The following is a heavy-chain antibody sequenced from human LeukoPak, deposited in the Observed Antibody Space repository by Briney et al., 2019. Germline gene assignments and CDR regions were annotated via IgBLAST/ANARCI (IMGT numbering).Heavy chain of an antibody. CDR1: GYTFTSYG. CDR3: ARDSPYDILTGYYTMYYFDY. J-gene: IGHJ4*02. Sequence: ASVKVSCKASGYTFTSYGISWVRQAPGQGLEWMGWISAYNGNTNYAQKLQGRVTMTTDTSTSTAYMELRSLRSDDTAVYYCARDSPYDILTGYYTMYYFDYWGQGTLVTVSS. D-gene: IGHD3-9*01. V-gene: IGHV1-18*01. CDR2: ISAYNGNT.